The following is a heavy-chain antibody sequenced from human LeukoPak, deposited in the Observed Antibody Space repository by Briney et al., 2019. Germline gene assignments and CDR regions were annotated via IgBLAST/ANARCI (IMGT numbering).Heavy chain of an antibody. CDR3: ARDPDY. Sequence: GGSLRLSCAASGFTFRSYSMNWVRQAPGKGLEWVSFIDSSSSTLYYADSVKGRFTISRDNAKNSLYLQMNSLRAEDTAVYYCARDPDYWGQGTLVTVSS. CDR1: GFTFRSYS. CDR2: IDSSSSTL. J-gene: IGHJ4*02. V-gene: IGHV3-48*04.